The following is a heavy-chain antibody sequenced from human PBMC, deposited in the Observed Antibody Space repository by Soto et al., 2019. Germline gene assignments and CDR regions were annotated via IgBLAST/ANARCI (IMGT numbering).Heavy chain of an antibody. Sequence: PGGSLRLSCAASGFTFSSYAMHWVRQAPGKGLEWVAVISYDGSNKYYADSVKGRFTISRDNSKNTLYLQMNSLRAEDTAVYYCARDKGITMVRDPYGMDFSGQGTTVTVSS. J-gene: IGHJ6*02. CDR3: ARDKGITMVRDPYGMDF. D-gene: IGHD3-10*01. V-gene: IGHV3-30-3*01. CDR1: GFTFSSYA. CDR2: ISYDGSNK.